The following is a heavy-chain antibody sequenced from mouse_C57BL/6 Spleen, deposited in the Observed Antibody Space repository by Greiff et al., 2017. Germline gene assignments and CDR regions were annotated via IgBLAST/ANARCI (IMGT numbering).Heavy chain of an antibody. CDR3: ARSAIYYYGSSSFAY. CDR1: GYTFTSYW. J-gene: IGHJ3*01. V-gene: IGHV1-52*01. D-gene: IGHD1-1*01. Sequence: QVQLQQPGAELVRPGSSVKLSCKASGYTFTSYWMHWVKQRPIQGLEWIGNIDPSDSETHYNQKFKDKATLTVDKSSSTAYMQLSSLTSEDSAVYYCARSAIYYYGSSSFAYWGQGTLVTVSA. CDR2: IDPSDSET.